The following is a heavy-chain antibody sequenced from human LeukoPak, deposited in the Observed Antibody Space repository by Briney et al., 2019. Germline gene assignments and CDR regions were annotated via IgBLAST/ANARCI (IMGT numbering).Heavy chain of an antibody. J-gene: IGHJ4*02. CDR2: IKQDGSEK. D-gene: IGHD1-26*01. V-gene: IGHV3-7*01. CDR1: GFTFSSYL. Sequence: PGGSLRLSCAASGFTFSSYLMSWVRQAPGKGREWVANIKQDGSEKYYVDSVKGRFTISRDNAKNSLYLQMNSLRAEDTAVYYCARDMGATFSFFDYWGQGTLVTVP. CDR3: ARDMGATFSFFDY.